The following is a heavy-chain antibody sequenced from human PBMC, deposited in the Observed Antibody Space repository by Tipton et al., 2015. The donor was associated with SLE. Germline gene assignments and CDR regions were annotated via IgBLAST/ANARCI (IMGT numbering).Heavy chain of an antibody. J-gene: IGHJ6*02. CDR3: AGRRLIIFGHGMDV. CDR1: GFTFSSYS. Sequence: GSLRLSCAASGFTFSSYSMTWVRQAPGKALEWVSIISGGSDITNYADSVKGRFTISRDNSKNTLYLQTSSLSAEDTAIYYCAGRRLIIFGHGMDVWGQGTTVTVSS. CDR2: ISGGSDIT. D-gene: IGHD3-16*01. V-gene: IGHV3-23*01.